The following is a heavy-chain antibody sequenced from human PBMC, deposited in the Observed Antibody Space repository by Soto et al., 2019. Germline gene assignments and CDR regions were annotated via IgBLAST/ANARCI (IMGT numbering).Heavy chain of an antibody. Sequence: GGSLRLSCAASGFTFDDYAMHWVRQAPGKGLEWVSLISGDGGSTYYADSVKGLVTISRDNSKNSLYLQMNSLRTEDTALYYFAKDISARHSGWFDPWGQGTLVTVSS. CDR3: AKDISARHSGWFDP. CDR1: GFTFDDYA. V-gene: IGHV3-43*02. D-gene: IGHD2-15*01. J-gene: IGHJ5*02. CDR2: ISGDGGST.